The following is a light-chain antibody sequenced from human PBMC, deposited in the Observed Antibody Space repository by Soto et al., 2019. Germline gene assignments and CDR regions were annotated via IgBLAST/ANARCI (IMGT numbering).Light chain of an antibody. Sequence: EIVMTQSPATLSVSPGERATLSCRASQSVSSNLAWYQQKPGQAPRLLIYGASTRAAGIPARFSGSGSGTEFTLTISMLQSEDFAVYYCQQYNSLPNTFGQGTKLEIK. J-gene: IGKJ2*01. V-gene: IGKV3-15*01. CDR1: QSVSSN. CDR2: GAS. CDR3: QQYNSLPNT.